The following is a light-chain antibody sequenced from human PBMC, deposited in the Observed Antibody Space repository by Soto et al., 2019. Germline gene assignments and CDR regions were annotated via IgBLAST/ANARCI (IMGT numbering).Light chain of an antibody. V-gene: IGKV3-15*01. CDR1: QSVSTR. J-gene: IGKJ4*01. CDR3: QQYGSSPPLT. CDR2: GAS. Sequence: EIVMTQSPATLSVSPGERATLSCRASQSVSTRLAWFQQKPGQAPRLLIHGASTRATGIPARFSGSGSGTEFTLTIGSLQSEDFAVYYCQQYGSSPPLTFGGGTKVEIK.